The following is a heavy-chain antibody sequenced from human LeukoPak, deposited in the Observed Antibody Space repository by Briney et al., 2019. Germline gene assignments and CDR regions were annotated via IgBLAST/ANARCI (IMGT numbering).Heavy chain of an antibody. Sequence: PSETLSLTCAVYGGSFSGYYWSWIRQPPGKGLEWIGEINHSGSTNYNPSLKSRVTISVDTSKNQFSLELSSVTAADTAVYYCARHFYSSGWYREDWYFDLWGRGTLVTVSS. CDR2: INHSGST. CDR1: GGSFSGYY. CDR3: ARHFYSSGWYREDWYFDL. J-gene: IGHJ2*01. D-gene: IGHD6-19*01. V-gene: IGHV4-34*01.